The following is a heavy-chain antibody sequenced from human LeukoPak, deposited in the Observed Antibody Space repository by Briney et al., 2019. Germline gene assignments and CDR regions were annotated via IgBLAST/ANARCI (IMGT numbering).Heavy chain of an antibody. CDR1: GFTFSSYA. CDR2: ISGSGFST. D-gene: IGHD3-16*01. V-gene: IGHV3-23*01. Sequence: GGTLRLSCAASGFTFSSYAMSWVRQAPGKGLEWVSAISGSGFSTYYADSVKGRFTISRDNSENTLYLQMNSLRAEDTAVYYCASLGHAFDIWGQGTMVTVSS. J-gene: IGHJ3*02. CDR3: ASLGHAFDI.